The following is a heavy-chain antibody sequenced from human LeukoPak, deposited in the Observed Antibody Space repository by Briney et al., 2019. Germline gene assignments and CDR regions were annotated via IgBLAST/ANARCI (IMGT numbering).Heavy chain of an antibody. CDR2: ISGSGGST. CDR3: AKGLAEYFQH. J-gene: IGHJ1*01. V-gene: IGHV3-23*01. Sequence: GGSLRLSCASSGFTFRSYAMSWVRQAPGKGLEWVSAISGSGGSTYYADSVKGRFTISRDNSKNTLYLQMNSLRAEDTAVYYCAKGLAEYFQHWGQGTLVTVSS. CDR1: GFTFRSYA.